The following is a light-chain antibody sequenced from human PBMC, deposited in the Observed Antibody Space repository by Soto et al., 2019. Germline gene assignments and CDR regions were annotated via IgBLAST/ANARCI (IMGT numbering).Light chain of an antibody. Sequence: QSVLTQPPSASGTPGQRVAISCSGCNSNIGTNHVNWYQQLPRTAPKILIYCNNQRPSGVPDRFSGSRSGTSASLAISGLQSEDEDDYYCVACDDSLNGHVVFGGGTKLTVL. CDR3: VACDDSLNGHVV. CDR2: CNN. J-gene: IGLJ2*01. CDR1: NSNIGTNH. V-gene: IGLV1-44*01.